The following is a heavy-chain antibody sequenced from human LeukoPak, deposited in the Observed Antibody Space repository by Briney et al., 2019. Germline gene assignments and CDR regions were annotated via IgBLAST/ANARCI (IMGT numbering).Heavy chain of an antibody. CDR2: INSDGSST. CDR3: ANGKIWEYFQH. Sequence: PGGSLRLSCAASGFTFSSYWMHWVRQAPGKGLVWVSRINSDGSSTSYADSVKGRFTISRDNAKNTLYLQMNSLRAEDTAVYYCANGKIWEYFQHWGQGTLVTVSS. J-gene: IGHJ1*01. CDR1: GFTFSSYW. V-gene: IGHV3-74*01. D-gene: IGHD1-1*01.